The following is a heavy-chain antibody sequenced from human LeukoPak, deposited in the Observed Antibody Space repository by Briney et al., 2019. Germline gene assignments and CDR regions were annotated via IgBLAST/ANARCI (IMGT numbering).Heavy chain of an antibody. CDR2: IGTAGDT. V-gene: IGHV3-13*01. CDR1: GFTFSSYD. J-gene: IGHJ4*02. Sequence: GGSLRLSCAASGFTFSSYDMHWVRQATGKGLEWVSAIGTAGDTYYPGSVKGRFTISRENAENSLYLQMNSLRAGDTAVYYCARDGQYSSGWYSLSYYFDYWGQGTLVTVSS. CDR3: ARDGQYSSGWYSLSYYFDY. D-gene: IGHD6-19*01.